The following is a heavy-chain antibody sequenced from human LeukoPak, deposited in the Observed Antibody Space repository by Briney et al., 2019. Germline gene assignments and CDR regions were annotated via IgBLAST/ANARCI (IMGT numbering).Heavy chain of an antibody. J-gene: IGHJ5*02. Sequence: SETLSLTCTVSGGSISSAAYYWGWVRQAPGKGLDWIGSIYYTGTTYYSPSLQTRATLSFDTSKNPFSLKLTSVTAADTAVYLCARRPIAAGNICFDPWGQGTLVTVSS. CDR2: IYYTGTT. CDR3: ARRPIAAGNICFDP. V-gene: IGHV4-39*01. CDR1: GGSISSAAYY. D-gene: IGHD6-13*01.